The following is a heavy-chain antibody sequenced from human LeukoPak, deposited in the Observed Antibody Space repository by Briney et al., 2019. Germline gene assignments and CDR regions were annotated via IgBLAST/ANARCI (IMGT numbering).Heavy chain of an antibody. CDR1: GGSISSGGYY. V-gene: IGHV4-31*03. CDR3: ARKTMVRGVRNPHGDC. CDR2: IYYSGST. Sequence: EASETLSLTCTVSGGSISSGGYYWSWIRQHPGKGLEWIGYIYYSGSTYYNPSLKSRVTISVDTSKNQFSLKLSSVTAADTAVYYCARKTMVRGVRNPHGDCWGRGTLVTVSS. D-gene: IGHD3-10*01. J-gene: IGHJ4*02.